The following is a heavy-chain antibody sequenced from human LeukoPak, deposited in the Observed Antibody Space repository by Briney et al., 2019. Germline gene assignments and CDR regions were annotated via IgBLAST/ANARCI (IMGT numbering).Heavy chain of an antibody. CDR1: GFTLSSHH. J-gene: IGHJ4*02. Sequence: GGSLRLSCAASGFTLSSHHMHWVRQAPGKGLEWVSYISSGRGTMYYADSVKGRFTISRDNAKNSLYLQMNSLRAEDTAVYYCARGRGYGDSGWGQGTLVTVSS. CDR2: ISSGRGTM. D-gene: IGHD4-17*01. V-gene: IGHV3-48*04. CDR3: ARGRGYGDSG.